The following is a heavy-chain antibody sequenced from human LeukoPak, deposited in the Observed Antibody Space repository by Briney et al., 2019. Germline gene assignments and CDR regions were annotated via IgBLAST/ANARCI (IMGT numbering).Heavy chain of an antibody. CDR1: GFTFSSSD. CDR3: AKEGGDWLTAAAGYLWYFDL. Sequence: PGGSLRLSCAASGFTFSSSDMSWVRQAPGKGLEWVSEISASGDITYYPPSVEGRFTVSRDNSRNTLYLQMNSLRAEDTALYFCAKEGGDWLTAAAGYLWYFDLWGRATLVTVSS. J-gene: IGHJ2*01. V-gene: IGHV3-23*01. CDR2: ISASGDIT. D-gene: IGHD6-13*01.